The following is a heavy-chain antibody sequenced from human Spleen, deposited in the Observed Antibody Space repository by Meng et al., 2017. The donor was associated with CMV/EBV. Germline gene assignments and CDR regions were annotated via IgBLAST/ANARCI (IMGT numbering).Heavy chain of an antibody. CDR3: ARAWVFAGTPSEFDY. D-gene: IGHD1-14*01. V-gene: IGHV3-30-3*01. J-gene: IGHJ4*02. CDR2: ISYDGNNK. Sequence: GESLKISCAASGFTFTSYTLHWVRQAPGKGLEWVALISYDGNNKDYADSVKGRFTISRDNSKNTLYLQLNSLRPEDTAVYYCARAWVFAGTPSEFDYWGQGTLVTVSS. CDR1: GFTFTSYT.